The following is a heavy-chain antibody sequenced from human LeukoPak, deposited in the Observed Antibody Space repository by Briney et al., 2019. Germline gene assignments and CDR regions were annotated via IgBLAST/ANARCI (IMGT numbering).Heavy chain of an antibody. D-gene: IGHD3-10*01. CDR1: GYTFTGYY. CDR3: ARPPYGSGSSLVNFDY. CDR2: INPSGGST. Sequence: ASVKVSCKASGYTFTGYYMHWVRQAPGQGLEWMGIINPSGGSTSYAQKFQGRVTMTRDMSTSTVYMELSSLRSEDTAVYYCARPPYGSGSSLVNFDYWGQGTLVTVSS. V-gene: IGHV1-46*01. J-gene: IGHJ4*02.